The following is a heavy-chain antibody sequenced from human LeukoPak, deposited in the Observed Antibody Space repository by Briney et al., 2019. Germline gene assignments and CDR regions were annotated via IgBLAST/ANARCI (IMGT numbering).Heavy chain of an antibody. CDR1: GFTFRSYG. CDR3: AREAAWGQWYFDY. Sequence: GGSLRLSCAASGFTFRSYGMHWVRQALGKWLEWVAVVADDGNHKVYADSAKGRFTIYRDNSKNTLYLQMDSLRAEDTAVYYCAREAAWGQWYFDYWGQGTLVTVSS. D-gene: IGHD2-15*01. CDR2: VADDGNHK. J-gene: IGHJ4*02. V-gene: IGHV3-30*03.